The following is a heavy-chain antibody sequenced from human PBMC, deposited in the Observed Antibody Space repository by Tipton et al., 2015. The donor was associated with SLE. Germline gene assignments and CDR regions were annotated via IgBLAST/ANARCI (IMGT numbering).Heavy chain of an antibody. J-gene: IGHJ3*02. V-gene: IGHV4-34*01. CDR3: ARELAVRGVDAFDI. D-gene: IGHD3-10*01. CDR1: GGSFSGYY. Sequence: TLSLTCAVYGGSFSGYYWSWIRQPPGKGLEWIGYIYYSGSTYYNPSLKSRVTISVDTSKNQFSLKLSSVTAADTAVYYCARELAVRGVDAFDIWGQGTMVTVSS. CDR2: IYYSGST.